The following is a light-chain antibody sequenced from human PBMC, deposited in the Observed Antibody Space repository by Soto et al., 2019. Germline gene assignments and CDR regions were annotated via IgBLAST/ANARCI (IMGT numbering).Light chain of an antibody. Sequence: QSVLTQPTSVSGAPGQRVTISCTGSSSNIGAGYDVHWYQQLPGTAPKLLIYGNSNRPSGVPDRFSGYKSGTSASLAITGLQAEDEADYYCQSYDSSLSVVFGGGTKLTVL. CDR2: GNS. CDR1: SSNIGAGYD. V-gene: IGLV1-40*01. J-gene: IGLJ2*01. CDR3: QSYDSSLSVV.